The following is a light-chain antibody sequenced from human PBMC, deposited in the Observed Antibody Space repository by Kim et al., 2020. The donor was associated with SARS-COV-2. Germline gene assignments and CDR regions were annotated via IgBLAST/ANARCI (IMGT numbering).Light chain of an antibody. V-gene: IGKV1-39*01. CDR1: QSISSF. J-gene: IGKJ4*01. CDR2: AAS. CDR3: QQSYSSPLT. Sequence: ESVGDRVTLTCRASQSISSFLNWYQQRLGKAPKLLIYAASSLQSGVPSRFSGSGSGSDFTLTISSLQPEDFATYYCQQSYSSPLTFGGGTKVDIK.